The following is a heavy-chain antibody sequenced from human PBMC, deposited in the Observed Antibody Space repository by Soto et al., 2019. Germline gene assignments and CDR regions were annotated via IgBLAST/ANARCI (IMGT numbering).Heavy chain of an antibody. CDR1: GFTFSSYG. D-gene: IGHD2-21*02. CDR2: IWYDGSNK. V-gene: IGHV3-33*01. J-gene: IGHJ4*02. Sequence: GGSLRLSCAASGFTFSSYGMHWVRQAPGKGLEWVAVIWYDGSNKYYADSVKGRFTISRDNSKNTLYLQMNSLRAEDTAVYYCARDYCGGDCFAFDYWGQGTLVTVSS. CDR3: ARDYCGGDCFAFDY.